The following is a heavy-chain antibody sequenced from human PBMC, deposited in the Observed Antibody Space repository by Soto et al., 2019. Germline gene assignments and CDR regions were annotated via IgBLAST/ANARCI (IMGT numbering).Heavy chain of an antibody. V-gene: IGHV3-74*01. J-gene: IGHJ4*02. CDR1: GFTFSRDW. CDR3: ARGALGNYYQDS. D-gene: IGHD3-10*01. CDR2: INSDGTRT. Sequence: GGSLSLSCATSGFTFSRDWMHWVRQAPGKGLVWVSRINSDGTRTNYADYAMGRFTISRDNAKNTLYLQMNSLRAEDTAVYFCARGALGNYYQDSWGQGTPVTVSS.